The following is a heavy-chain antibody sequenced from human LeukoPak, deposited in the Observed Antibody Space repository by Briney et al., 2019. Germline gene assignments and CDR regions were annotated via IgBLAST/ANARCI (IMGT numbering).Heavy chain of an antibody. D-gene: IGHD6-19*01. Sequence: GGSLRLSCAASGFTFSSYEMNWVRQAPGKGLEGGSYISSSGSTIYYADSVKGRFTISRDNAKNSLYLQMNSLRAEDTAVYYCARDRSGWYYFDYWGQGTLVTVSS. CDR2: ISSSGSTI. CDR3: ARDRSGWYYFDY. CDR1: GFTFSSYE. J-gene: IGHJ4*02. V-gene: IGHV3-48*03.